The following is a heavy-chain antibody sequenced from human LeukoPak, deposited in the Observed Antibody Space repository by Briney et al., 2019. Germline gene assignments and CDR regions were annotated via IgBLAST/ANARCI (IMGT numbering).Heavy chain of an antibody. CDR3: AKDPGAVVVQAYYLDH. Sequence: PGTSLRLSCVDSGFRFRNFGMHWVRQAPGKELEWVAVISHDGTNTYHADSVRGRFTISRDNSKNTLYLQVNSLRPEDTAVYYCAKDPGAVVVQAYYLDHWGQGTLVTVSS. D-gene: IGHD2-21*01. CDR2: ISHDGTNT. CDR1: GFRFRNFG. V-gene: IGHV3-30*18. J-gene: IGHJ4*02.